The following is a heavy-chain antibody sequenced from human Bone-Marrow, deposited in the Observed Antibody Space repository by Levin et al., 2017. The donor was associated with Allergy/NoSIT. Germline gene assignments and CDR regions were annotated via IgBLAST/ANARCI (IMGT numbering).Heavy chain of an antibody. V-gene: IGHV3-30*03. J-gene: IGHJ3*01. CDR3: ARDRIDHCVHNSCYSAFDV. CDR2: ISYDGSLK. D-gene: IGHD2-21*01. Sequence: GESLKISCTASGFTLSTYGIHWVRQTPGRGLEWVAVISYDGSLKYYADSVKGRFTISSDNSKNTVNLQMNSLRTEDTAVYYCARDRIDHCVHNSCYSAFDVWGQGTLVTVSS. CDR1: GFTLSTYG.